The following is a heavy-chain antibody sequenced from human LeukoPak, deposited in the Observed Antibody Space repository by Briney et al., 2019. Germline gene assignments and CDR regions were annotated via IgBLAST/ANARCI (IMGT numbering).Heavy chain of an antibody. J-gene: IGHJ3*02. CDR2: ISAYNGNT. Sequence: GASVKVSCKASGYTFTNYAMNWVRQAPGQGLEWMGWISAYNGNTNYAQKLQGRVTMTTDTSTSTAYMELRSLRSDDTAVYYCARMPITMIVVGPAFDIWGQGTMVTVSS. CDR3: ARMPITMIVVGPAFDI. CDR1: GYTFTNYA. D-gene: IGHD3-22*01. V-gene: IGHV1-18*01.